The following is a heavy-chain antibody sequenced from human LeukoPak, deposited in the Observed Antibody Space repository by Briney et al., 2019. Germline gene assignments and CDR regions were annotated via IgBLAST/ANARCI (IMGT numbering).Heavy chain of an antibody. V-gene: IGHV4-59*01. J-gene: IGHJ3*02. D-gene: IGHD5-24*01. Sequence: SETLSLICTVSGGSMSHYYRSWIRQPPGKGLEWIGCVYYSGTTYNNPSVKSRLTMSLDTSKNQFSLKLSSVTAADTAIYYCARGRDGNNYAAFDIWGQGTILTVSS. CDR2: VYYSGTT. CDR1: GGSMSHYY. CDR3: ARGRDGNNYAAFDI.